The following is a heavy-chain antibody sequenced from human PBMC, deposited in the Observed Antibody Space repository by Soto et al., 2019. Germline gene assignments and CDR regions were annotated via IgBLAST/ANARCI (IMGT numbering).Heavy chain of an antibody. CDR1: GGTFSSYA. V-gene: IGHV1-69*13. CDR3: ARDYYDSSGYPNWFDP. D-gene: IGHD3-22*01. J-gene: IGHJ5*02. Sequence: SVKVSCKASGGTFSSYAISWVRQAPGQGLEWMGGIIPIFGTANYAQKFQGRVTITADESTSTAYMELRSLRSEDTAVYYCARDYYDSSGYPNWFDPWGQGTRVTGLL. CDR2: IIPIFGTA.